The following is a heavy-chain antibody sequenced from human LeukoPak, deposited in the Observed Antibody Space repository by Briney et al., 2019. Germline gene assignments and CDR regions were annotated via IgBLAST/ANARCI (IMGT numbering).Heavy chain of an antibody. J-gene: IGHJ4*02. CDR2: INDTGST. D-gene: IGHD1-1*01. Sequence: SETLSLTCAVSGGSFGGYYWSWIRQPPGKGLEWIGEINDTGSTNYNPSLKSRVTISVDTSKNQFSLKLSSVTAADTALYYCARHGVHQNYDYWGQGTLVTVSS. CDR3: ARHGVHQNYDY. V-gene: IGHV4-34*01. CDR1: GGSFGGYY.